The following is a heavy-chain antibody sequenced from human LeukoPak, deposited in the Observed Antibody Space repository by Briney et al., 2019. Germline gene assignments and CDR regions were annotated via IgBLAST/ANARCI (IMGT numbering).Heavy chain of an antibody. Sequence: PSETLSLTCTVSGVSISSRNSYWGWLRQPPGKGLEWIGRIYYTGNTYYHASLKTRSTNSIHTTNNQISLTLTSVTATDTAMYYCARQTGSGLFTLPGGQGTLVTVSS. V-gene: IGHV4-39*01. CDR3: ARQTGSGLFTLP. J-gene: IGHJ4*02. CDR2: IYYTGNT. D-gene: IGHD3/OR15-3a*01. CDR1: GVSISSRNSY.